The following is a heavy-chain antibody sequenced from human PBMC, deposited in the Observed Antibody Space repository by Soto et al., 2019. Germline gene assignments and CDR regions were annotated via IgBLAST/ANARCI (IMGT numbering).Heavy chain of an antibody. CDR2: IHYSGST. CDR3: ARRGYGPGFPYYYGMDV. Sequence: SETLSLTCTVSGGSISDFYWSWVRQPPGKGLEWIGYIHYSGSTNYNSSLKSRLTTSIDTSKNQFSLKLNSVTAADTAVYYCARRGYGPGFPYYYGMDVWGQGTTVTVSS. CDR1: GGSISDFY. J-gene: IGHJ6*02. D-gene: IGHD3-10*01. V-gene: IGHV4-59*01.